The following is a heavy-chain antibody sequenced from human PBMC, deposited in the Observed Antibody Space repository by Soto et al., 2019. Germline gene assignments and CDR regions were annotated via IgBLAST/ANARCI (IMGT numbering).Heavy chain of an antibody. CDR2: IIPIFGTA. CDR1: GGTFSSYA. D-gene: IGHD6-25*01. Sequence: QVQLVQSGAEVKKPGSSVKVSCKASGGTFSSYAISWVRQAPGQGLEWMGGIIPIFGTANYAQKFQGRVTITADESTSTAYREVSSLRSEDTAVYYCARDQRHPRMDYYGMDVWGQGTTVTVSS. CDR3: ARDQRHPRMDYYGMDV. J-gene: IGHJ6*02. V-gene: IGHV1-69*01.